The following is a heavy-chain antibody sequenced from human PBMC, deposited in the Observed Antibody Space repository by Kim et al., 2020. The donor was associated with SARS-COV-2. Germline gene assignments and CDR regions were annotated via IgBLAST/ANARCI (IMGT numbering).Heavy chain of an antibody. D-gene: IGHD6-13*01. CDR1: GDSVSSNSAA. V-gene: IGHV6-1*01. J-gene: IGHJ6*02. CDR2: TYYRSKWYN. CDR3: ARDPTQLARGGGYGMDV. Sequence: SQTLSLTCAISGDSVSSNSAAWNWIRQSPSRGLEWLGRTYYRSKWYNDYAVSVKSRITINPDTSKNQFSLQLNSVTPEDTAVYYCARDPTQLARGGGYGMDVWGQGTTVTVSS.